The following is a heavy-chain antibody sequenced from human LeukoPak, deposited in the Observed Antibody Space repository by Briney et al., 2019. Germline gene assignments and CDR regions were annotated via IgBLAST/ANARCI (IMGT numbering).Heavy chain of an antibody. CDR2: IYYSGST. Sequence: TSETLFLTCTVSGGSISSYYWSWIRQPPGEGLEWIGYIYYSGSTNYNPSLKSRVTISVDTSKNQFSLKLSSVTAADTAVYYCARHGQSIVEATTAFDYWGQGTLVTVSS. D-gene: IGHD1-26*01. CDR1: GGSISSYY. CDR3: ARHGQSIVEATTAFDY. J-gene: IGHJ4*02. V-gene: IGHV4-59*08.